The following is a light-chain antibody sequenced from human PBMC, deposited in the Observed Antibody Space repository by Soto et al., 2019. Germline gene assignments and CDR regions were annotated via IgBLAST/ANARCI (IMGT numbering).Light chain of an antibody. Sequence: EIVLTQSPGTLSLSPGERATLSCRASRSVSSSYLAWYQQEPGQAPRLLIYGASSRATGIPDRFSGSGSGTDFTLTISRVEPEDFAVYYCQQYGSSLLTFGGGSKVEIK. CDR3: QQYGSSLLT. J-gene: IGKJ4*01. CDR2: GAS. V-gene: IGKV3-20*01. CDR1: RSVSSSY.